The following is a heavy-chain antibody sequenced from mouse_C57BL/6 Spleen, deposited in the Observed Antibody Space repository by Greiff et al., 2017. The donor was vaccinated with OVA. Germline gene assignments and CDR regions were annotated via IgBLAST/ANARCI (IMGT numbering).Heavy chain of an antibody. CDR2: ISYDGSN. D-gene: IGHD2-4*01. CDR3: ARVDDYDAYLDY. Sequence: EVKLQESGPGLVKPSQSLSLTCSVTGYSITSGYYWYWIRQFPGNQLEWMGYISYDGSNNYNPSLKNRISITRDTSKNQFFLKLNYVTTEDTATYYCARVDDYDAYLDYWGQGTTLTVSS. CDR1: GYSITSGYY. J-gene: IGHJ2*01. V-gene: IGHV3-6*01.